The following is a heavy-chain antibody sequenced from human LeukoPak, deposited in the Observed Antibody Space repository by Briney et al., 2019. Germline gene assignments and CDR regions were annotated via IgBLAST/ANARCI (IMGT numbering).Heavy chain of an antibody. D-gene: IGHD3-22*01. Sequence: GGSLRLSCAASGFTFSSYGMHWVRQAPGKGLEWVAVIWYDGSNKYYADSVKGRFTISRDNSKNTLYLQMHSLRAEDTAVYYCARDREAYYYDSSGYLPDYWGQGTLVTVSS. J-gene: IGHJ4*02. V-gene: IGHV3-33*01. CDR1: GFTFSSYG. CDR3: ARDREAYYYDSSGYLPDY. CDR2: IWYDGSNK.